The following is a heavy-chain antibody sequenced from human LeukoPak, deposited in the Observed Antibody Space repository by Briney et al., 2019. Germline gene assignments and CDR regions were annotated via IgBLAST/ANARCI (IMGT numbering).Heavy chain of an antibody. J-gene: IGHJ6*03. V-gene: IGHV3-21*01. Sequence: GGSLRLSCAASGFTFSTFTMNWVRQAPGKGLEWVSYISSSTTYIYYADSVKGRFTISRDNVKNSLYLQMNSLRVEDTAIYYCARDRSDFSLLYHYFYMDVWGKGTTVTVSS. CDR1: GFTFSTFT. CDR2: ISSSTTYI. D-gene: IGHD3-3*01. CDR3: ARDRSDFSLLYHYFYMDV.